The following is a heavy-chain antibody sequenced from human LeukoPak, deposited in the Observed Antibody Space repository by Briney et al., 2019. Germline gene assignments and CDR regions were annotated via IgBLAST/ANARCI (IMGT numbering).Heavy chain of an antibody. J-gene: IGHJ4*02. CDR2: INPSGGST. CDR1: GYAFTNYY. CDR3: ARRNSHIGSYRPSYYFDY. V-gene: IGHV1-46*01. D-gene: IGHD1-26*01. Sequence: ASVKVSCKSSGYAFTNYYMHWVRQAPGQGLESMGIINPSGGSTIYAQKFQGRVTMTRDTSTSTIYMELSSLRSEDTAVYYCARRNSHIGSYRPSYYFDYWGQGTLVTVSS.